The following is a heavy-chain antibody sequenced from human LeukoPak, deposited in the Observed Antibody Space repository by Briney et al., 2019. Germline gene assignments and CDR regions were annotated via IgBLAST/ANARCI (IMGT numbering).Heavy chain of an antibody. CDR2: ISYERSKK. Sequence: PGRSLRLSCAASGFTLSTSDMHWARRAPGKGLEWVAIISYERSKKYYTEPVKRRFTISRDTSKNPLYLQMNSLRAEDTAVYYCAIFDLWGRGTLVTVSS. CDR3: AIFDL. CDR1: GFTLSTSD. V-gene: IGHV3-30*03. J-gene: IGHJ2*01.